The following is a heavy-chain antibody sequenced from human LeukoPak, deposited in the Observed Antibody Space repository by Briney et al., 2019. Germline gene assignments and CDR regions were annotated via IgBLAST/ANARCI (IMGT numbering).Heavy chain of an antibody. CDR3: TTKPKFPSMGDENRDAFDI. V-gene: IGHV3-73*01. CDR2: IRSRPNSYAT. CDR1: GLTFSASA. D-gene: IGHD2/OR15-2a*01. Sequence: GGSLRLSCAASGLTFSASAIHWVRQASGKGLEWVGRIRSRPNSYATGYAVSVKGRFTISRDDSKNTAYLQMNRLKTEDTAVYYCTTKPKFPSMGDENRDAFDIWGQGAMVTVSS. J-gene: IGHJ3*02.